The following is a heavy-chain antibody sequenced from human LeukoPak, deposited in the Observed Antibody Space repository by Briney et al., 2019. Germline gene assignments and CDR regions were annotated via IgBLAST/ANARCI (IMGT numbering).Heavy chain of an antibody. D-gene: IGHD6-13*01. CDR1: GYTFTTYA. V-gene: IGHV1-2*06. CDR2: INPNSGGT. CDR3: ARGYSSSWLDY. Sequence: ASVKVSCKTSGYTFTTYAIHWVRQAPGQGLEWMGRINPNSGGTKYAQKFQGRVTMTTDTSINTAYLELSRLRSDDTAVYYCARGYSSSWLDYWGQGTLVTVSS. J-gene: IGHJ4*02.